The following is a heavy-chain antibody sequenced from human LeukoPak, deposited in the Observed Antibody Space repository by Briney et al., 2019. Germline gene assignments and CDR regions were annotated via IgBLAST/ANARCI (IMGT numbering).Heavy chain of an antibody. Sequence: GASVKVSCKASGYTFTGYDINWVRQATGQGLEWMGWMNPNSGNTGYAQKFQGRVTMTRNTSISTAYMELSSLRSEDTAVYYCARVIFGDYYDSSGFDYWGQGTLVTVSS. CDR1: GYTFTGYD. D-gene: IGHD3-22*01. CDR3: ARVIFGDYYDSSGFDY. CDR2: MNPNSGNT. J-gene: IGHJ4*02. V-gene: IGHV1-8*01.